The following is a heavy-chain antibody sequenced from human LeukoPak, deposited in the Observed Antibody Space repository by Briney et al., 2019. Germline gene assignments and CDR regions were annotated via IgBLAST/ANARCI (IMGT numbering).Heavy chain of an antibody. J-gene: IGHJ4*02. D-gene: IGHD3-10*01. CDR3: ARAVGYYGSGSYCYFDY. V-gene: IGHV4-30-2*01. CDR2: IYHSGST. Sequence: SETLSLTCAVSGGSISSGGYSWSWIRQPPGKGLEWIGYIYHSGSTYYNPPLKSRVTISVDRSKNQFSLKLSSVTAADTAVYYCARAVGYYGSGSYCYFDYWGQGTLVTVSS. CDR1: GGSISSGGYS.